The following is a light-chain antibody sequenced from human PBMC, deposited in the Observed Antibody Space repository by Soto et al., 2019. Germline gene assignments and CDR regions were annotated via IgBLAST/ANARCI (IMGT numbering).Light chain of an antibody. J-gene: IGKJ2*01. CDR1: QSVSSSY. CDR2: GAS. CDR3: QQYGSSPRT. V-gene: IGKV3-20*01. Sequence: EIVLTQSPGTLSLSPGERATLSCRASQSVSSSYLAWYQQKPVQAPRLLIYGASSRATGIPDRFSGSGSGTDFTLTISRLEPEDFVVYYCQQYGSSPRTFGKGTKLEIK.